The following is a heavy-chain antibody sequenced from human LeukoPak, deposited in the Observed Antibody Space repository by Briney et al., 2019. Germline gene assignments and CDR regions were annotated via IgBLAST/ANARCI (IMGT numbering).Heavy chain of an antibody. D-gene: IGHD5-18*01. J-gene: IGHJ6*02. V-gene: IGHV4-39*07. CDR1: GGSISSSTYY. CDR2: IYYSGST. CDR3: ARGLWLRSYYYGMDV. Sequence: PSETLSLTCAVSGGSISSSTYYWGWIRQTPGKGPEWIGSIYYSGSTNYNPSLKSRVTISVDTSKNQFSLKLSSVTAADTAVYYCARGLWLRSYYYGMDVWGQGTTVTVSS.